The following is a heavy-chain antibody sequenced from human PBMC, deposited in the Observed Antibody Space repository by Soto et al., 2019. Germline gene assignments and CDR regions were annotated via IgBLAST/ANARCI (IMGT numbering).Heavy chain of an antibody. CDR2: IIPLFDTT. J-gene: IGHJ4*02. CDR1: GGTFRNFG. Sequence: QVQLVQSGAEVKEPKSSVKVSCKASGGTFRNFGVSWVRQAPGQGLEWMGDIIPLFDTTYYARRYQGRVTITEDESTSTAYMELSSLKPEDTAVYYCARGLARSLTPYYFDHWGQGTLVTVSS. CDR3: ARGLARSLTPYYFDH. D-gene: IGHD5-12*01. V-gene: IGHV1-69*01.